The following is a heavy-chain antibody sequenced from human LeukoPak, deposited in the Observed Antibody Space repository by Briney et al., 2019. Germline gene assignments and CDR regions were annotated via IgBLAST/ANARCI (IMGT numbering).Heavy chain of an antibody. Sequence: GGSLRLSCAASGFTFSSYAMSWVRHAPGKGLGWVSAISGSGGSTYYADSVKGRFTISRDNSKNTLYLQMNSLRAEDTAVYYCAKEAAYYYDSSGYVDYYYYMDVWGKGATVTVSS. CDR3: AKEAAYYYDSSGYVDYYYYMDV. CDR2: ISGSGGST. V-gene: IGHV3-23*01. CDR1: GFTFSSYA. J-gene: IGHJ6*03. D-gene: IGHD3-22*01.